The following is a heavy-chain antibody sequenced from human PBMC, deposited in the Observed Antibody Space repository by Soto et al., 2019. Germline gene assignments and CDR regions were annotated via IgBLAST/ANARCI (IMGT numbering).Heavy chain of an antibody. CDR1: GLSLSTSGVG. CDR2: IYWDDDK. CDR3: AHPSSSGYSH. D-gene: IGHD3-22*01. V-gene: IGHV2-5*02. J-gene: IGHJ2*01. Sequence: QITLKESGPTLVKPTQTLTLTCTFSGLSLSTSGVGVGWIRQPPGKALEWLAIIYWDDDKRYSPSLKSRLTIXXDTSKNQVVLTMTNMDPVDTATYYCAHPSSSGYSHWGRGTLVTVSS.